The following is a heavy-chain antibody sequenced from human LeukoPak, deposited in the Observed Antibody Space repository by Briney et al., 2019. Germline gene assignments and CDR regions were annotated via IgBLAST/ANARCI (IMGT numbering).Heavy chain of an antibody. CDR2: VYTSGST. CDR1: GGSFSGYY. J-gene: IGHJ4*02. CDR3: ARDSRGSGSYYSDFDY. Sequence: SETLSLTCAVYGGSFSGYYWSWIRQPAGKGLEWIGRVYTSGSTNYNPSLQSRVTMSVDTSKNQFSLKLSSVTAADTAIYYCARDSRGSGSYYSDFDYWGQGTLVTVSS. D-gene: IGHD3-10*01. V-gene: IGHV4-4*07.